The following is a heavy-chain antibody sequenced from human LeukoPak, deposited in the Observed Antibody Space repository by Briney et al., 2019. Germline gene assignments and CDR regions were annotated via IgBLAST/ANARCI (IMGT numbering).Heavy chain of an antibody. V-gene: IGHV3-23*01. CDR3: AKVEISWYYDSSGYPDY. D-gene: IGHD3-22*01. Sequence: GGSLRLSCAASGFTFSSYAMSWVRQAPGKGLEWVSANSGSGGSTYYADSVKGRFTISRDNSKNTLYLQMNSLRAEDTAVYYCAKVEISWYYDSSGYPDYWGQGTLVTVSS. CDR1: GFTFSSYA. CDR2: NSGSGGST. J-gene: IGHJ4*02.